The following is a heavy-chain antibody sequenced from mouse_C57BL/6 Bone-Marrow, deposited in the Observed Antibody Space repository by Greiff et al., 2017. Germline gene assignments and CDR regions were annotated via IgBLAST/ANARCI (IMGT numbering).Heavy chain of an antibody. CDR3: DRRKVGYYAGDYAMDY. V-gene: IGHV8-12*01. J-gene: IGHJ4*01. CDR1: GFSLSTSGMG. CDR2: IYWDDDK. D-gene: IGHD2-3*01. Sequence: QVTLKVSGPGILQSSQTLSLTCSFSGFSLSTSGMGVSWIRQPSGKGLEWLAHIYWDDDKRYNPSLKSRLTISKDTSRNQVFLKITSVDTADTATYYCDRRKVGYYAGDYAMDYWGQGTSVTVSS.